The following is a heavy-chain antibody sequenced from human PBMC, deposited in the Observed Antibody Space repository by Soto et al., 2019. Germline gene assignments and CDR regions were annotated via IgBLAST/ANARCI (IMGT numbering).Heavy chain of an antibody. V-gene: IGHV6-1*01. D-gene: IGHD6-13*01. Sequence: SQTLSLTCAISGDSVSSNNAAWNWIRQSPSRGLEWLGRTYYRSQWCYDYAVSMKSRITINPDTSNNRFSLQLNSVTPEDTAVYYCTRARGSSWYEPVYYFYGMEVWGQGTTVTVSS. CDR1: GDSVSSNNAA. CDR3: TRARGSSWYEPVYYFYGMEV. CDR2: TYYRSQWCY. J-gene: IGHJ6*02.